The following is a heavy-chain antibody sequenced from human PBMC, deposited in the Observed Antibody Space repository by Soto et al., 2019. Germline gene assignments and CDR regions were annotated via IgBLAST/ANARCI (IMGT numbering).Heavy chain of an antibody. J-gene: IGHJ4*02. CDR1: GFTVSSNY. D-gene: IGHD5-12*01. CDR3: ASGVATYFLDY. CDR2: IYSGGST. Sequence: GGSLRLSCAASGFTVSSNYMSWVRQAPGKGLEWVSVIYSGGSTYYADSVKGRFTISRDNSKNTLYLQMNSLRAEDTAVYYCASGVATYFLDYWGQGTLVTVSS. V-gene: IGHV3-66*01.